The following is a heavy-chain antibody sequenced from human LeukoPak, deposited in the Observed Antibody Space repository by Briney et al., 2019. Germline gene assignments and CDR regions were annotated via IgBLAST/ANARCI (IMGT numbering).Heavy chain of an antibody. V-gene: IGHV3-30*02. CDR3: AKVSGSYLPNFDY. J-gene: IGHJ4*02. Sequence: GGXLRLSCAASGFTFSSYGMHWVRQAPGKGLEWVAFIRYDGSNKYYADSVKGRFTISRDNSKNTLYLQMNSLRAEDTAVYYCAKVSGSYLPNFDYWGQGTLVTVS. CDR1: GFTFSSYG. CDR2: IRYDGSNK. D-gene: IGHD2-15*01.